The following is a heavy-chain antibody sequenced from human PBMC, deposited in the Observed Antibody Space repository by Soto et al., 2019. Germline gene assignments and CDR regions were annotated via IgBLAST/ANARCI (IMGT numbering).Heavy chain of an antibody. CDR3: AKEVLAVEWLPAYWYFDL. Sequence: QVQLVESGGGVVQPGRSLRLSCAASGFTFSSYGMHWVRQAPGKGLEWVAVISYDGSNKYYADSVKGRFTISRDNSKNTLYLQMNSLRAEDTAVYYCAKEVLAVEWLPAYWYFDLWGRGTLVTVSS. CDR2: ISYDGSNK. J-gene: IGHJ2*01. CDR1: GFTFSSYG. V-gene: IGHV3-30*18. D-gene: IGHD3-3*01.